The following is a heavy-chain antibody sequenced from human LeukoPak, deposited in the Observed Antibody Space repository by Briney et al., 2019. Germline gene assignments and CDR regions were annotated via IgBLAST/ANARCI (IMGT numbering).Heavy chain of an antibody. V-gene: IGHV1-46*01. CDR3: ARDSRWSCSWYHSSFCFDP. D-gene: IGHD6-13*01. CDR2: INPSGGST. J-gene: IGHJ5*02. CDR1: GYTFTSYY. Sequence: ASVKGSCQASGYTFTSYYIHSVREAPGQGLEWMGRINPSGGSTSYAQKLQGRVTMTTDTSTSTAYMELRSLRSDDTAVYYCARDSRWSCSWYHSSFCFDPWGQGTLVTVSS.